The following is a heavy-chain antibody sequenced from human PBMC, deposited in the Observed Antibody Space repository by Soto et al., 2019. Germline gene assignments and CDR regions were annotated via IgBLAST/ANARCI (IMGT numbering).Heavy chain of an antibody. CDR2: IYSGGST. CDR3: ARTYSSSWCYFDY. J-gene: IGHJ4*02. D-gene: IGHD6-13*01. CDR1: GFTVSSNY. Sequence: EVQLVESGGGLVQPGGSLRLSCAASGFTVSSNYMSWVRQAPGKGLEWVSVIYSGGSTYYADSVKGRFTISRDNSKNTLYLQMNSLRAEDTAVYFCARTYSSSWCYFDYWGQGTLVTVSS. V-gene: IGHV3-66*01.